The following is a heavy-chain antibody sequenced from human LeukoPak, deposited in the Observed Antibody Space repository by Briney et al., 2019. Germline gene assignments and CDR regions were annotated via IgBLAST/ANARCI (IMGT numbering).Heavy chain of an antibody. CDR2: INHSGST. D-gene: IGHD5-24*01. CDR1: GGSFSGYY. CDR3: AKERVGGYNPMDV. J-gene: IGHJ6*04. V-gene: IGHV4-34*01. Sequence: SETLSLTCAVYGGSFSGYYWSWIRQPPGKGLEWIGEINHSGSTNYNPSLKSRVTISVDTSKNQFSLKLSSVTAADTAVYYCAKERVGGYNPMDVWGKGTTVTVSS.